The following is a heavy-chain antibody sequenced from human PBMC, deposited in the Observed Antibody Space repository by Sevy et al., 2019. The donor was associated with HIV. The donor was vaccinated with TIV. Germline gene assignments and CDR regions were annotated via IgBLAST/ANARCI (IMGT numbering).Heavy chain of an antibody. CDR2: IVYSGRT. Sequence: SETLSLTCTVSGASISRSSYDWGWIRQPPGKGLEWVGSIVYSGRTQYNPALNSRFTIYADTSKNQFSLTLSPVTVADTAVYYCARHGGLVDRAFDFWGQGALVTVSS. D-gene: IGHD3-10*01. V-gene: IGHV4-39*01. J-gene: IGHJ4*02. CDR1: GASISRSSYD. CDR3: ARHGGLVDRAFDF.